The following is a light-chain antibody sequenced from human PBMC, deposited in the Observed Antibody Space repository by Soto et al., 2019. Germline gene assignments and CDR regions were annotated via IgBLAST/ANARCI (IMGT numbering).Light chain of an antibody. Sequence: DIQMTQSPSTLSASVGDRVTITCRASQSIGSWLAWYQQKPGKDPKLLIYDASSLESGVPSRFSGSGYGTEFTLTISSLQPDDFATYYRQQSIRTFGHGTKVDIK. J-gene: IGKJ1*01. V-gene: IGKV1-5*01. CDR3: QQSIRT. CDR2: DAS. CDR1: QSIGSW.